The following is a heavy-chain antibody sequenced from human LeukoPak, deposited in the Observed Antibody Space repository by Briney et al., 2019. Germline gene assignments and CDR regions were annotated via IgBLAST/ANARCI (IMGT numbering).Heavy chain of an antibody. D-gene: IGHD6-19*01. V-gene: IGHV3-7*01. CDR1: GFPFSSYW. CDR3: AREVSSGWFLDY. Sequence: RAGGSLRLSCVASGFPFSSYWMTWVRQAPGKGLEWVANIKQDGSKKSYVDSVKGRFTISRDNAKNSLYLQMNSLRAEDTAVYYCAREVSSGWFLDYWGQGTLVTVSS. J-gene: IGHJ4*02. CDR2: IKQDGSKK.